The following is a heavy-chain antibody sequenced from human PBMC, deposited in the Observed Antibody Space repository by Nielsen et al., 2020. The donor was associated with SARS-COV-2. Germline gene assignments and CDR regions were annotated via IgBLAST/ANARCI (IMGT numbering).Heavy chain of an antibody. CDR3: ARDSQWLVTGYYYYGMDV. J-gene: IGHJ6*02. CDR2: IKGDGSET. Sequence: GGSLRLSCAASGFPLRDYWMSWVRQAPGKGPEWLANIKGDGSETYYVDSVRGRFTISRDNAKNSLYLQMNSLRAEDTAVYYCARDSQWLVTGYYYYGMDVWGQGTTVTVSS. V-gene: IGHV3-7*03. CDR1: GFPLRDYW. D-gene: IGHD6-19*01.